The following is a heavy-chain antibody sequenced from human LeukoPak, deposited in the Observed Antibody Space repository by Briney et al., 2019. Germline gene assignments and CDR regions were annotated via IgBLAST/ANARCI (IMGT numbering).Heavy chain of an antibody. CDR3: ARVGDCSGGSCRNWFDP. CDR2: IIPIFGTA. Sequence: SVKVSCKASGGTFSSYAISWVRQAPGQGLEWMGGIIPIFGTANYAQKFQGRVTITADESTSTAYMELSRLRSDDTAVYYCARVGDCSGGSCRNWFDPWGQGTLVTVSS. D-gene: IGHD2-15*01. CDR1: GGTFSSYA. V-gene: IGHV1-69*13. J-gene: IGHJ5*02.